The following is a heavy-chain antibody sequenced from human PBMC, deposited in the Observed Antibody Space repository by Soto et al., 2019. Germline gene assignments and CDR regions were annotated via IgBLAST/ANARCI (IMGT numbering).Heavy chain of an antibody. CDR1: GFTFSSYG. D-gene: IGHD1-26*01. J-gene: IGHJ5*02. CDR3: ARESIVGALNGFDP. CDR2: ISSSSSYI. V-gene: IGHV3-21*01. Sequence: GGSLRLSCAASGFTFSSYGMHWVRQAPGKGLEWVSAISSSSSYIYYADAVKGRFTISRDNAKNSLYLQMNRLRAEDTAVYCCARESIVGALNGFDPWGQGTLVTVSS.